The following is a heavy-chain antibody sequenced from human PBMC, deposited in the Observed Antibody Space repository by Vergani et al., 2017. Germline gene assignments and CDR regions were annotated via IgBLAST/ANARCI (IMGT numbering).Heavy chain of an antibody. V-gene: IGHV3-74*01. D-gene: IGHD3-9*01. CDR1: GFTLSNYW. CDR2: LKSDGSYT. J-gene: IGHJ6*02. Sequence: EVQLVESGGGLVQPGGSLRLSCAASGFTLSNYWMHWVRQAPGKGLVWVSRLKSDGSYTDYADSVKGRFIISRDNAKKTVYLQMNSLRAEDTAVYYCASLDSTNYGMDVWGQGTTVTVSS. CDR3: ASLDSTNYGMDV.